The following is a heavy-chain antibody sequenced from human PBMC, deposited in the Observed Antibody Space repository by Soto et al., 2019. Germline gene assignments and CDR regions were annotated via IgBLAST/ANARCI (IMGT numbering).Heavy chain of an antibody. Sequence: PGESLKISCKGSGYSFTSYWIGWVRQMPGKGLEWMGIIYPGDSDTRYSPSFQGQVTISADKSISTAYLQWSSLKASDTAMYYCARPLVAGTSYYYYGMDVWGQGTMVTVSS. CDR1: GYSFTSYW. V-gene: IGHV5-51*01. CDR3: ARPLVAGTSYYYYGMDV. D-gene: IGHD6-19*01. CDR2: IYPGDSDT. J-gene: IGHJ6*02.